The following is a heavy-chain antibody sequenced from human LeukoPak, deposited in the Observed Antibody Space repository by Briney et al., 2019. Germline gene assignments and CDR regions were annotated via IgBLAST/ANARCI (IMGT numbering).Heavy chain of an antibody. V-gene: IGHV4-34*01. CDR1: GGSFSSYY. CDR3: ARGAPRDYFGSGSYYGYYYYGMDV. Sequence: KPSETLSLTCAVYGGSFSSYYWTWIRQPPGEGLEWIGEINHSGSTKYNPSLKSRVTISVDTSKNQFSLKLSSVTAADTAVYYCARGAPRDYFGSGSYYGYYYYGMDVWGQGTTVTVSS. J-gene: IGHJ6*02. D-gene: IGHD3-10*01. CDR2: INHSGST.